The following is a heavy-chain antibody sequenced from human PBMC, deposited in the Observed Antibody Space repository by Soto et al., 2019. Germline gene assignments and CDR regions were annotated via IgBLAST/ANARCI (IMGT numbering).Heavy chain of an antibody. Sequence: AGSSLVKPPQTLPLARTFSGVSLCPRGESVGWIRQPPGKALEWLALLYWSGIERYSPSLKSRLTVFKDASKSQVVLTMTNMDPVDTATYFCAHGDPLDFHYWGQGTLVTVSS. J-gene: IGHJ4*02. CDR1: GVSLCPRGES. CDR3: AHGDPLDFHY. V-gene: IGHV2-5*01. D-gene: IGHD3-10*01. CDR2: LYWSGIE.